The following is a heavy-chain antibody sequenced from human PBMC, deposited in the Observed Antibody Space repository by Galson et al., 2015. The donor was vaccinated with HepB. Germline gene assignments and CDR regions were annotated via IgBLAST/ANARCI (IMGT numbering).Heavy chain of an antibody. CDR1: GFTFTNYA. D-gene: IGHD3-16*01. Sequence: SLRLSCATSGFTFTNYAMSWVRQAPGKGLEWASGIIAIGTSTHYAASVKGRFTISRDNSKNTIYLQMNSLRAEDSAVYYCAKDYADKLMTSETAARFEYWGQGALVAVSS. J-gene: IGHJ4*02. V-gene: IGHV3-23*05. CDR3: AKDYADKLMTSETAARFEY. CDR2: IIAIGTST.